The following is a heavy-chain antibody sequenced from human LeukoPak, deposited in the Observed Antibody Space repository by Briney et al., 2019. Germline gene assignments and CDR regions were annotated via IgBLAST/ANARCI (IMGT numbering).Heavy chain of an antibody. CDR1: GSTFSSYA. J-gene: IGHJ5*02. CDR3: AKATIAARVLDWFDP. Sequence: GGSLRLSCAGSGSTFSSYAMSWVRQAPGKGLEWVSGISSSGGSTYYVDSVKGRFTISRDNSKNTMYLQMNSLRAEETAVYYCAKATIAARVLDWFDPWGQGTLVTVSS. D-gene: IGHD6-6*01. CDR2: ISSSGGST. V-gene: IGHV3-23*01.